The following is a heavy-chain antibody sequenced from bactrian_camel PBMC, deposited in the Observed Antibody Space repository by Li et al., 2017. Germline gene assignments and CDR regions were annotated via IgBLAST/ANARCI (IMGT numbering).Heavy chain of an antibody. CDR2: IYKDGSHT. Sequence: HVQLVESGGGSVQSGGSLRLSCTASESTLDVSHMGWYRQAPGRGLEWVTSIYKDGSHTVYADSVKGRFTISTDNAKNTLYLQMNSLKPEDTAVYYCAADLFGYWGQGTQVTVS. CDR1: ESTLDVSH. V-gene: IGHV3S7*01. CDR3: AADLFGY. J-gene: IGHJ6*01.